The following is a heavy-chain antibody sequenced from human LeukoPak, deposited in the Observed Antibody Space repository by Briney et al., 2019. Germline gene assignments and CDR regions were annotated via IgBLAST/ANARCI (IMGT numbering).Heavy chain of an antibody. CDR1: GFTFSSYA. Sequence: GGSLRLSCAASGFTFSSYAMSWVRQAPGKGLEWVSASSGSGGSTYYADSVKGRFTISRDNTKNTLYLQMNSLRAEDTAVYYCAKDILELAATGGFDYWGQGTLVTVSS. D-gene: IGHD5-24*01. V-gene: IGHV3-23*01. CDR3: AKDILELAATGGFDY. J-gene: IGHJ4*02. CDR2: SSGSGGST.